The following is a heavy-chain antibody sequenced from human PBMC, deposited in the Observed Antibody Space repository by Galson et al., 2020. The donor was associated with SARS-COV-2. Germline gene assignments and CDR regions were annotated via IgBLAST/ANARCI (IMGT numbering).Heavy chain of an antibody. Sequence: GGSLRLSCAASGFTFSSYAMSWVRQAPGKGLEWVSAISGSGGSTYYADSVKGRFTISRDNSKNTLYLQMNSLRAEDTAVYYCAKELPEGPDFWSGYYGYDAFDIWGQGTMVTVSS. CDR3: AKELPEGPDFWSGYYGYDAFDI. CDR2: ISGSGGST. D-gene: IGHD3-3*01. J-gene: IGHJ3*02. CDR1: GFTFSSYA. V-gene: IGHV3-23*01.